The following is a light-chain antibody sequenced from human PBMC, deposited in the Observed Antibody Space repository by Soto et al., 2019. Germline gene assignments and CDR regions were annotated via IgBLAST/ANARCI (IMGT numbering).Light chain of an antibody. V-gene: IGKV3-11*01. CDR1: HSLTSS. CDR3: QQRSTWPRT. CDR2: DAS. Sequence: EIVLTQSPATLSLSPGERATLSCMASHSLTSSLVWYQQKPGQAPRLVIYDASNRATDIPDRVSGSGCGTEFTLTVINLEPGDSEVYYCQQRSTWPRTFGGGTKVEIK. J-gene: IGKJ4*02.